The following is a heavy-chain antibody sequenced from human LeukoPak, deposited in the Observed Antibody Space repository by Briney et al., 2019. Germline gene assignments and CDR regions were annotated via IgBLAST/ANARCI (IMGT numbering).Heavy chain of an antibody. Sequence: GGSLRLSCAASGFTFINYWMHWVRQPPEKGLVWVSRIGTDGAYTSSADSVKGRFTMSRDNAKNTLYLQMNSLRVEDTAVYYCVRDGQELAFDKWGQGTLVTVSS. CDR1: GFTFINYW. D-gene: IGHD1-1*01. V-gene: IGHV3-74*01. J-gene: IGHJ4*02. CDR3: VRDGQELAFDK. CDR2: IGTDGAYT.